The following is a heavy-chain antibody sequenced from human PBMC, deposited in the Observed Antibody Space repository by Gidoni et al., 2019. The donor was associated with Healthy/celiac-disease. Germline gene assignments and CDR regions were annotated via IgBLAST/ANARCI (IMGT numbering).Heavy chain of an antibody. D-gene: IGHD1-26*01. CDR2: IVVGSGNT. CDR1: GFTFTSSA. Sequence: QMQLVQSGPEVKKPGTSVKVSCKASGFTFTSSAMQCVRQARGQRLEWIGWIVVGSGNTNYAQKFQERVTITRDMSTSTAYMELSSLRSEDTAVYYCAARAVGATISNSFDYWGQGTLVTVSS. J-gene: IGHJ4*02. V-gene: IGHV1-58*02. CDR3: AARAVGATISNSFDY.